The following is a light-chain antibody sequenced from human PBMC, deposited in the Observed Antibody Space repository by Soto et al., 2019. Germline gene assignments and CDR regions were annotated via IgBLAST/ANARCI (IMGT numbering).Light chain of an antibody. V-gene: IGLV3-1*01. CDR3: QAWDSSTDVV. CDR2: QDS. CDR1: KLGDKY. J-gene: IGLJ2*01. Sequence: SYELTQPPSVSVSLGQTASITCSGDKLGDKYACWYQQKPGQSPVLVIYQDSKRPSGIPERFSGSNSGNTATLTISGTQAMDEADYYCQAWDSSTDVVFGGGTKVTVL.